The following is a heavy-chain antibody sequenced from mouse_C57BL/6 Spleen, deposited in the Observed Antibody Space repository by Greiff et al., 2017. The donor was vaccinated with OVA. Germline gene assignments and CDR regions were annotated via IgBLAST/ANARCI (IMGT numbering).Heavy chain of an antibody. CDR2: ISDGGSYT. V-gene: IGHV5-4*01. J-gene: IGHJ2*01. D-gene: IGHD1-1*01. CDR3: ARGFTTVVVDFDY. CDR1: GFTFSSYA. Sequence: EVQLVESGGGLVKPGGSLKLSCAASGFTFSSYAMSWVRQTPEKRLEWVATISDGGSYTYYPDNVKGRFTISRDNAKNNLYLQMSHLKSEDTAMYYCARGFTTVVVDFDYWGQGTTLTVSS.